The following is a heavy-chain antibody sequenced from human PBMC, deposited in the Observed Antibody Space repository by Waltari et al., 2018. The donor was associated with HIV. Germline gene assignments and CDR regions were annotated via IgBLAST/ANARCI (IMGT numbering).Heavy chain of an antibody. CDR1: GFPLTNAW. V-gene: IGHV3-15*01. J-gene: IGHJ4*02. CDR3: TTGDIVVVTDY. D-gene: IGHD2-21*02. Sequence: ELQLVECGGGLVKLGGSIRLSCSAPGFPLTNAWMSWVRQAPGKGLEWVGRVKSETDGWTTDYAAPVKGRFTISRDDSKNTLYLQMNSLKTEDTAVYYCTTGDIVVVTDYWGQGTLVTVSS. CDR2: VKSETDGWTT.